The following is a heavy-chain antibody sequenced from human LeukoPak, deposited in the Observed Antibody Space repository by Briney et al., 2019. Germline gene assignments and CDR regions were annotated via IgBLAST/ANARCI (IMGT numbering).Heavy chain of an antibody. D-gene: IGHD2-15*01. V-gene: IGHV4-59*08. Sequence: SETLSLTCTVSGGSISSSSWSWIRQPPGKGLEWIGYIYYNGGTNYNPSLKSRVTISVDTSKNQFSLKLSSVTAADTAVYYCARLIPQWWGGYFDYWGQGTLVTVSS. CDR3: ARLIPQWWGGYFDY. CDR1: GGSISSSS. J-gene: IGHJ4*02. CDR2: IYYNGGT.